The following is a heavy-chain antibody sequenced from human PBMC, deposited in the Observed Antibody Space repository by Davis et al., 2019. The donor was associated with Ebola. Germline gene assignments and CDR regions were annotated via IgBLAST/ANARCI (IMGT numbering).Heavy chain of an antibody. J-gene: IGHJ4*02. Sequence: GESLKISCAASGFTFSSYWMHWVRQAPGKGLVWVSRINSDGSSTSYADSVKGRFTISRDNAKNTLYLQMNSLRAEDTAVYYCARESMVRGASGYFDYWGQGTLVTVSS. CDR2: INSDGSST. D-gene: IGHD3-10*01. CDR1: GFTFSSYW. V-gene: IGHV3-74*01. CDR3: ARESMVRGASGYFDY.